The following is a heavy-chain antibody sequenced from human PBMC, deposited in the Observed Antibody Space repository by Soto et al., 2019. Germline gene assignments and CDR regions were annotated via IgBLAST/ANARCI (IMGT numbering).Heavy chain of an antibody. CDR1: GFTVSSEY. V-gene: IGHV3-66*01. J-gene: IGHJ4*02. CDR2: LYIDGNT. D-gene: IGHD4-17*01. Sequence: PGGSLRLSCAASGFTVSSEYMSWVRQDPGKGLEWVSVLYIDGNTFYADSVKGRFTISRDNSKNTLYLQMNNLRVEDTAIYYCVRDQSLVTTSWGQGT. CDR3: VRDQSLVTTS.